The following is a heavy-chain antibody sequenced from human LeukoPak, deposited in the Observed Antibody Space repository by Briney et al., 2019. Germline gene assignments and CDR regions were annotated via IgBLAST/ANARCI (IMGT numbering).Heavy chain of an antibody. D-gene: IGHD5-24*01. Sequence: SRSLSLTCTVAAGSISSGDYYWGRIRQPPLKGLEWIGRIYYSRSTYYNSSLTSRVTISVETSKNQFSLKLSSVTAADTAVYYCARLYGYSFAVSRKYFDYWGQGTLVTVPS. CDR1: AGSISSGDYY. CDR3: ARLYGYSFAVSRKYFDY. V-gene: IGHV4-39*01. J-gene: IGHJ4*02. CDR2: IYYSRST.